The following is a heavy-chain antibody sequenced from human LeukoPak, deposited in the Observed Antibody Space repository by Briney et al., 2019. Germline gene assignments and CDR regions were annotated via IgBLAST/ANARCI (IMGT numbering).Heavy chain of an antibody. CDR2: IYYSGST. J-gene: IGHJ3*02. D-gene: IGHD2-15*01. CDR3: ARRSYCSGGSCPRAAFDI. Sequence: SETLSLTCTVSGGSISSYYWSWIRQPPGKGLEWIGYIYYSGSTNYNPSLKSRVTISVDTSKNQFSLKLSSVTAADTAVYYCARRSYCSGGSCPRAAFDIWGQGTMVTVSS. V-gene: IGHV4-59*08. CDR1: GGSISSYY.